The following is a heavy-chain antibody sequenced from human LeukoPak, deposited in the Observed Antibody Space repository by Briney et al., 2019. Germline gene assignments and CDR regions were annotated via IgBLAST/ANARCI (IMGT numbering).Heavy chain of an antibody. CDR2: IYYSGST. Sequence: SVTLTLXCTVSGGSISSSSYYWGWIRQPPAKGLEWIGSIYYSGSTYYNPSLKSRVTISVDTSKNQFSLKLSSVTAADTAVYYCARLREYYYDSSGYHYYFDYWGQGTLVTVSS. CDR1: GGSISSSSYY. V-gene: IGHV4-39*01. CDR3: ARLREYYYDSSGYHYYFDY. D-gene: IGHD3-22*01. J-gene: IGHJ4*02.